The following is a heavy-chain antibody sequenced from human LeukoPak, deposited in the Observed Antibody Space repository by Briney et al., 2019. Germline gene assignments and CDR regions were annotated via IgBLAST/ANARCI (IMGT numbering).Heavy chain of an antibody. D-gene: IGHD5-12*01. CDR3: ARGYSGYGGYYYYYMDV. J-gene: IGHJ6*03. Sequence: GGSLRLSCAASGFTFDDYGMTWVRQAPGKGLEWVSGINWNGGTTGYADSVKGRFTISRDNAKNSLHLQMNSLRAEDTALYYCARGYSGYGGYYYYYMDVWGKGTTVTVSS. CDR1: GFTFDDYG. V-gene: IGHV3-20*04. CDR2: INWNGGTT.